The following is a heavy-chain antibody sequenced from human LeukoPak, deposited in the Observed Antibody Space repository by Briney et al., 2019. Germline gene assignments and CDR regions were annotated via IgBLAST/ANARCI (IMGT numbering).Heavy chain of an antibody. CDR2: IYYRGST. J-gene: IGHJ5*02. Sequence: PSETLSLTCSVSGGSISSSSYYWGWIRQPPGKGLEWIGSIYYRGSTYYNPSLKSRVTMSVDTSKNQLSLKLNSVTAADTAVYHCARGYGSGSNWFDPWGQGTLVIVSS. V-gene: IGHV4-39*07. CDR3: ARGYGSGSNWFDP. CDR1: GGSISSSSYY. D-gene: IGHD3-10*01.